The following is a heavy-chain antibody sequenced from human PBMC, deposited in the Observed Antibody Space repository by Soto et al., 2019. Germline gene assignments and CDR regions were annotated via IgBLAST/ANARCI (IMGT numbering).Heavy chain of an antibody. D-gene: IGHD2-2*01. J-gene: IGHJ6*02. CDR2: TIPIFGTT. CDR1: GGTFSTYA. V-gene: IGHV1-69*01. CDR3: ARDLYCGSITCYSRPYYYYYGMDV. Sequence: QLVQSGAEVKKPGSSVKVSCKASGGTFSTYAISWVRQAPGQGLEWMGGTIPIFGTTNYAQKFQGRVTITADESTSTAYMELSSLRSDDTAVYYCARDLYCGSITCYSRPYYYYYGMDVWGQGTTVTVSS.